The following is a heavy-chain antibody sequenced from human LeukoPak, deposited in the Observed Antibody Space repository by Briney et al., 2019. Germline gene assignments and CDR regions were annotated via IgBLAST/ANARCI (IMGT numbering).Heavy chain of an antibody. CDR2: ISVSGGST. CDR1: GFIFSSFD. J-gene: IGHJ5*02. CDR3: AKVGPDP. Sequence: PGGSLRLSCAASGFIFSSFDMCWVRQAPGKGLEWVSGISVSGGSTYYADSVKGRFTISRDNSKNTLYLQMNSLGAEDTAVYYCAKVGPDPWGQGTLVTVSS. V-gene: IGHV3-23*01.